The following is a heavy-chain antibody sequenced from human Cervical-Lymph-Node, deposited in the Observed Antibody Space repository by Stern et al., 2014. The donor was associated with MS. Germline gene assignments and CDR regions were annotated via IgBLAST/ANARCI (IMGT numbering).Heavy chain of an antibody. CDR1: GDSISSYTHY. CDR2: VYYSGPT. J-gene: IGHJ4*02. D-gene: IGHD2-8*02. V-gene: IGHV4-39*01. CDR3: AKHACTGAACPFDL. Sequence: QLQLQESCPGLVKPSETLSLTCAVSGDSISSYTHYWAWIRQPPGKGLEWIGSVYYSGPTYSNPSLKCPVTISVDTSKNPFPLGLNSVTAADTAVYYCAKHACTGAACPFDLWGQGTLVTVSS.